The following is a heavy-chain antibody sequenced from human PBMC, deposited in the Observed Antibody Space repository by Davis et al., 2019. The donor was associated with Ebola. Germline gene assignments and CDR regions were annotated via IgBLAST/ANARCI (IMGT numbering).Heavy chain of an antibody. D-gene: IGHD3-10*01. J-gene: IGHJ6*02. CDR3: ARGGFRGFTMVQGAPFYYGMDV. CDR2: IIPIFGTA. Sequence: AASVKVSCKASGGTFSSYAISWVRQAPGQGLEWMGGIIPIFGTANYAQKFQGRVTITADESTSTAYMELSSLRSEDTAVYYCARGGFRGFTMVQGAPFYYGMDVWGQGTTVTVSS. CDR1: GGTFSSYA. V-gene: IGHV1-69*13.